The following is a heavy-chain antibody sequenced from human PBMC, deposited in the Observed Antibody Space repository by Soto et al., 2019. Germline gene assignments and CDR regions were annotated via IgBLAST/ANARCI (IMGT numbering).Heavy chain of an antibody. V-gene: IGHV3-48*02. D-gene: IGHD2-21*01. CDR2: ITVVTGNT. CDR3: VRDRDLGGDMAHGDL. J-gene: IGHJ4*01. Sequence: QLVASGGALVQPGGSLRLSCEASGFSMSGYSMCWVRQSAGKGLEWLAYITVVTGNTRYADSVKGRFTISADRGRNSVFLQLNSLRDEDTAVYYCVRDRDLGGDMAHGDLWGQGTLVTVSS. CDR1: GFSMSGYS.